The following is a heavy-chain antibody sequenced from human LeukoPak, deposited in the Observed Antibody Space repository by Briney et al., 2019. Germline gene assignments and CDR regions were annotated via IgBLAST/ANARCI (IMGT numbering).Heavy chain of an antibody. CDR1: GFTFSSYS. V-gene: IGHV3-21*01. D-gene: IGHD5-12*01. CDR3: ASSVAMATDAFDI. CDR2: ISSSSGYI. J-gene: IGHJ3*02. Sequence: PGGSLRLSCAASGFTFSSYSMNWVRQAPGKGLEWVSSISSSSGYIYYADSVKGRFTISRDNAKNSLYLQMNSLRAEDTAVYYCASSVAMATDAFDIWGQGTMVIVSS.